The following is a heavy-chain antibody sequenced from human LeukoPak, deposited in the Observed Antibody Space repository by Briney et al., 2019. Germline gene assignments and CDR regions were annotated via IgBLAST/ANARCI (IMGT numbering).Heavy chain of an antibody. D-gene: IGHD5-18*01. V-gene: IGHV4-34*01. CDR3: ATQELWSYYFDY. J-gene: IGHJ4*02. CDR1: GVSFSGYY. CDR2: INHSGST. Sequence: SKTLSLTCAVYGVSFSGYYWSWIRQPPGKGLEWIGEINHSGSTNYNPSLKSRVTISVDTSKNQFSLKLSSVTAADTAVYYCATQELWSYYFDYWGQGTLVTVSS.